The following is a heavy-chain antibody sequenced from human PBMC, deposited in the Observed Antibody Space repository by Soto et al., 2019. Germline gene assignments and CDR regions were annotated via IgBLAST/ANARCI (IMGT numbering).Heavy chain of an antibody. CDR2: INSDGSTT. J-gene: IGHJ4*02. D-gene: IGHD6-13*01. V-gene: IGHV3-74*01. CDR3: ARIPPGWGGEQLVLDY. CDR1: GFTFSSFW. Sequence: EVQLVESGGGLVQPGGSLRLSCAASGFTFSSFWMHWVRQAPGKGLVWVSRINSDGSTTSYADSVKGRFTISRDNAKNTLYLQMNSPRAEDTAVYYCARIPPGWGGEQLVLDYWGQGTLVTVSS.